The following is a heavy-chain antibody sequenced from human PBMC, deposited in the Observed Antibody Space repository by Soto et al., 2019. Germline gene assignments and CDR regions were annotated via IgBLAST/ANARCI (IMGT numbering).Heavy chain of an antibody. CDR2: IHYTGKT. CDR3: ARQEGATRLFDY. V-gene: IGHV4-59*01. J-gene: IGHJ4*02. Sequence: SETLSLTCTVSGGSLNNFYWAWIRQSPGKGLEWIAYIHYTGKTNYNASLKSRVTISVDTSKNQFSLKLTSVTAADTAIYYCARQEGATRLFDYWGQGTLVTAPQ. CDR1: GGSLNNFY.